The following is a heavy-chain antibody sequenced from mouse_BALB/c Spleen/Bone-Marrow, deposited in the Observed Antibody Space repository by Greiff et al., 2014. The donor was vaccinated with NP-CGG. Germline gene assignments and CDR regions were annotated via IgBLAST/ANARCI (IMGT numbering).Heavy chain of an antibody. D-gene: IGHD2-5*01. Sequence: QVHVKQSGAELVRPGASVNLSCKASGYTFTSYWMNWVMQRPEQGLERIGRIDPYDSEAHYNQKFKDKAILTVDKSSSPAYMQLISLTSEDSAVYCCARSGSNFGRFFDVWGAGTTVTVSS. V-gene: IGHV1-74*01. CDR1: GYTFTSYW. J-gene: IGHJ1*01. CDR2: IDPYDSEA. CDR3: ARSGSNFGRFFDV.